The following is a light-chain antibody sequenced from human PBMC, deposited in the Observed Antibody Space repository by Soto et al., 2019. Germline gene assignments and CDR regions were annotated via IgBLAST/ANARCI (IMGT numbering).Light chain of an antibody. Sequence: QTVVTQPHAASGTTGQRVIISCSGSNSNIGTYTVNWYQQLPGTAPKLLIYTDYQRPSGVPDRFSGSRSGTSASLAISGLQSEDEADYYCASWDDSLSGGVLGGGTKLTV. CDR1: NSNIGTYT. CDR2: TDY. V-gene: IGLV1-44*01. J-gene: IGLJ3*02. CDR3: ASWDDSLSGGV.